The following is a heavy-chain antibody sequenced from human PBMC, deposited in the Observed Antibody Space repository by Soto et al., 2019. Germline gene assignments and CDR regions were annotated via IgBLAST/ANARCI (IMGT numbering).Heavy chain of an antibody. CDR3: ARVNSSSWTNYYYYYMDV. CDR1: GGSISSYY. J-gene: IGHJ6*03. CDR2: IYYSGST. D-gene: IGHD6-13*01. Sequence: QVQLQESGPGLVKPSETLSLTCTVSGGSISSYYWSWIRQPPGKGLEWIGYIYYSGSTNYNPSLQSRVTISVDTSKNQFSLKLSSVTAADTAVYYCARVNSSSWTNYYYYYMDVWGKGTTVTVSS. V-gene: IGHV4-59*01.